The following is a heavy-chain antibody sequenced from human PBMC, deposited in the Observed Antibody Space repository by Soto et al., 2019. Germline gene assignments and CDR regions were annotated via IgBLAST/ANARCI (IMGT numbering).Heavy chain of an antibody. Sequence: QVQLQESGPGLVRPSQTLSLTCPVSGGSIDSAGSYWSWIRQIPGRGLEWIGHIYHGGTTAYNPSLKSRITMSVDTSNNQFSLELNSVTAADTAVYYCARYCSGGTCYDRIDYWGQGTLVTVSS. CDR1: GGSIDSAGSY. CDR3: ARYCSGGTCYDRIDY. D-gene: IGHD2-15*01. CDR2: IYHGGTT. J-gene: IGHJ4*02. V-gene: IGHV4-31*03.